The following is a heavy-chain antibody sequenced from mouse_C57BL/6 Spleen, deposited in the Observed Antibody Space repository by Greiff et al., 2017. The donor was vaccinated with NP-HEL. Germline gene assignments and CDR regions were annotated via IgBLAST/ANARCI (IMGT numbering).Heavy chain of an antibody. CDR1: GYAFTNYL. CDR3: ARENNFDV. D-gene: IGHD5-2*01. Sequence: VQLQQSGAELVRPGTSVKVSCKASGYAFTNYLIEWVKQRPGQGLEWIGVINPGSGGTNYNEKFKGKATLTADKSSSTAYMQLSSLTSEDSAVYFCARENNFDVWGTGTTVTVSS. V-gene: IGHV1-54*01. CDR2: INPGSGGT. J-gene: IGHJ1*03.